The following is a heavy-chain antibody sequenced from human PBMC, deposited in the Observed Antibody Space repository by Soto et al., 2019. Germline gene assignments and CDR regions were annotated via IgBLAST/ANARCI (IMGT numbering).Heavy chain of an antibody. D-gene: IGHD2-15*01. CDR1: GYTFTGYG. CDR3: ARDFDSVVAVAASY. Sequence: ASVKVSCTASGYTFTGYGISWVRQAPGQGLEWMGWISAYNGNTNYAQKLQGRVTMTTDTSTSTAYMALRSLRSDDTAVYYCARDFDSVVAVAASYWGQGTLVTVSS. J-gene: IGHJ4*02. CDR2: ISAYNGNT. V-gene: IGHV1-18*01.